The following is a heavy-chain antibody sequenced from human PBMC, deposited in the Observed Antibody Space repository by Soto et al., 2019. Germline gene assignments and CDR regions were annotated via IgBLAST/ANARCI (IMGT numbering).Heavy chain of an antibody. CDR3: AQASGSGPSHYSITEDYYYFGMDV. D-gene: IGHD4-4*01. CDR2: IYHSGNT. Sequence: SETLSLTCAVSGVSISSDNWWSWVRQPPGKGLEWIGEIYHSGNTHYNPSLKSRVTISVDKSKHQFSLKLNSVTAADTALYYCAQASGSGPSHYSITEDYYYFGMDVWGQGTTVTVSS. CDR1: GVSISSDNW. J-gene: IGHJ6*01. V-gene: IGHV4-4*02.